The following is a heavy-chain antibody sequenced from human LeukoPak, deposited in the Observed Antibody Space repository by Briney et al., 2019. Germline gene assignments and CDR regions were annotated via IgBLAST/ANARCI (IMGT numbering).Heavy chain of an antibody. Sequence: SXSSNYXXXWIRPSPEKGXXXIGSIYHRGSTYYSPSLERGVTISVDTSKNQFSLNLSSVTATDTAKYYCARHLFYYYYYMDVWGKGTTVTVS. CDR3: ARHLFYYYYYMDV. J-gene: IGHJ6*03. CDR2: IYHRGST. CDR1: SXSSNYX. V-gene: IGHV4-38-2*01.